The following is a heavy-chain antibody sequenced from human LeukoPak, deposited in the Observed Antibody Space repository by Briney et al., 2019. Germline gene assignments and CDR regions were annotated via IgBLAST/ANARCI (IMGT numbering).Heavy chain of an antibody. D-gene: IGHD3-3*01. CDR1: GGSISSYY. Sequence: SETLSLTCTVSGGSISSYYWSWIRQPAGKGLEWIGRIYTSGSTNYNPSLKSRVTMSVDTSKNQFSLKLSSVTAADTAVYYCARDGSSPYYDFWSGLTEYCYYMDVWGKGTTVTVSS. J-gene: IGHJ6*03. CDR2: IYTSGST. CDR3: ARDGSSPYYDFWSGLTEYCYYMDV. V-gene: IGHV4-4*07.